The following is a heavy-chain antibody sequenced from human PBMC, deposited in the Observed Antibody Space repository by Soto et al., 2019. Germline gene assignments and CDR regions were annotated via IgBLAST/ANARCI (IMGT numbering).Heavy chain of an antibody. CDR3: SREVEGYRSSSGLFGY. CDR2: ISAYHGNT. J-gene: IGHJ4*02. V-gene: IGHV1-18*01. Sequence: AAVKVSCKACRYRLTSYGIIWLHQAPGQGLEWMGWISAYHGNTNYAQKLQGRVTMTTDTSTSTAYMELRSLRSDDTAVYYFSREVEGYRSSSGLFGYWGQGTLVTVS. CDR1: RYRLTSYG. D-gene: IGHD6-6*01.